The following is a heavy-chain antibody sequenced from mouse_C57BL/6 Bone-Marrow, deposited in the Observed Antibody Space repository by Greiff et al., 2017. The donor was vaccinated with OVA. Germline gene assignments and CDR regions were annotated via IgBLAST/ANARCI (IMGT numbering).Heavy chain of an antibody. V-gene: IGHV1-69*01. D-gene: IGHD1-1*01. Sequence: QVQLQQPGAELVMPGASVKLSCKASGYTFTSYWMHWVKQRPGQGLEWIGEIDPSDSYTNYNQKSKGKSTLTVDKSSSTAYMQLSSLTSEDSAVYDCAKYSSYRVDGWGQSTSVT. J-gene: IGHJ4*01. CDR2: IDPSDSYT. CDR1: GYTFTSYW. CDR3: AKYSSYRVDG.